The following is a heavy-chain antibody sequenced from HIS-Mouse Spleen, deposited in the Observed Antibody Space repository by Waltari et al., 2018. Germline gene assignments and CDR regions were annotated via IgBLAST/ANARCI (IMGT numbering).Heavy chain of an antibody. Sequence: QLQLQESGPGLVKPSETLSLTCTVSGGSISSSSYYWGWVRQPPGKGLEWIGIIYYSGSTYCNPALKSRVTISVDTSKNQFSLKLSSVTAADTAVYYCAREIPYSSSWYDWYFDLWGRGTLVTVSS. J-gene: IGHJ2*01. CDR2: IYYSGST. CDR3: AREIPYSSSWYDWYFDL. D-gene: IGHD6-13*01. CDR1: GGSISSSSYY. V-gene: IGHV4-39*07.